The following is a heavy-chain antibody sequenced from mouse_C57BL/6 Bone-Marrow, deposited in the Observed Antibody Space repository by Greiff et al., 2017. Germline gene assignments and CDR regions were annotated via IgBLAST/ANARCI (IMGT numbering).Heavy chain of an antibody. D-gene: IGHD2-4*01. CDR1: GYSITSGYD. J-gene: IGHJ3*01. CDR2: ISYSGST. Sequence: DVQLVESGPGMVKPSQSLSLTCTVTGYSITSGYDWHWIRHFPGNKLEWMGYISYSGSTNYNPSLKNRISITHATSKNHFFLKLNTVTTEDTATYYGARGLYYDYGGAYWGQGTLVTVSA. CDR3: ARGLYYDYGGAY. V-gene: IGHV3-1*01.